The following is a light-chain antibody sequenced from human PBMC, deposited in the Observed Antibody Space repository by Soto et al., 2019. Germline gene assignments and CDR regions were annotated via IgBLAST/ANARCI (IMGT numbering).Light chain of an antibody. CDR1: SSDVGGYNY. CDR2: DVS. J-gene: IGLJ2*01. V-gene: IGLV2-14*01. Sequence: QSALTHPASVSGSPGQSITISCTGTSSDVGGYNYVSWYQQLPGKAPKLMIYDVSNRPSGVSDRFSGSKSGNTAYLTISGLQVEDEADYYCSSFTSSTRVVFGGGTKLTVL. CDR3: SSFTSSTRVV.